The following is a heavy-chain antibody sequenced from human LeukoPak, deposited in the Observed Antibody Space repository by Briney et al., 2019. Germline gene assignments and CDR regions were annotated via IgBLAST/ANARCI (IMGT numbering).Heavy chain of an antibody. CDR2: MYYSGST. CDR3: ARSLPVTAAGSNWFDL. D-gene: IGHD6-13*01. V-gene: IGHV4-59*01. J-gene: IGHJ5*02. CDR1: DGSISGYY. Sequence: SETLSLTCTVSDGSISGYYWNWIRQPPGKGREWIGYMYYSGSTNYNPSLKSRVTMSADTSRNHLSLKLSSVTAADTAVYYCARSLPVTAAGSNWFDLWGQGTLVTVSS.